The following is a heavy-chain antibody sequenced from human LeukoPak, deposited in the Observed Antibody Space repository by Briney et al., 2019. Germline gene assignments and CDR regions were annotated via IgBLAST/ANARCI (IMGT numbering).Heavy chain of an antibody. CDR3: ARGRGGSYYGLY. CDR1: GGSFSGYY. V-gene: IGHV4-34*01. Sequence: SETLSPTCAVYGGSFSGYYWSWIRQPPGKGLEWIGEINHSGSTNYNPSLKSRVTISVDTSKNQFSLKLSSVTAADTAVYYCARGRGGSYYGLYWGQGTLVTVSS. J-gene: IGHJ4*02. CDR2: INHSGST. D-gene: IGHD1-26*01.